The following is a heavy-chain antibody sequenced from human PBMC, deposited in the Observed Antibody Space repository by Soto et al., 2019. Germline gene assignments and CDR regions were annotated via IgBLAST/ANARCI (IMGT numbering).Heavy chain of an antibody. V-gene: IGHV3-30*04. D-gene: IGHD3-16*01. CDR2: ISDDGRNK. Sequence: PGGSLRLSCAASGFSFSTYAMHWVRQAPGKGLEWVAVISDDGRNKYFAESVKGRFTISRDNSKNTLYLQMNSLRGDDTALYYCAREIDIKQSLIPGGFSYWGQGTLVTVSS. CDR3: AREIDIKQSLIPGGFSY. CDR1: GFSFSTYA. J-gene: IGHJ4*02.